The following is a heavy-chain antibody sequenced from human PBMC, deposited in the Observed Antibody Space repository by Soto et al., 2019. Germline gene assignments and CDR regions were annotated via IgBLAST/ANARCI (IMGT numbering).Heavy chain of an antibody. V-gene: IGHV4-39*01. D-gene: IGHD2-15*01. CDR2: IYDSGST. Sequence: QLQLQESGPGLVKSSETLSLTCTVSGGSISSSSYYWGWIRQPPGKGLEWIGSIYDSGSTYYNPSRKSRVTISVDTSKNQFSLKVSSVTAADTAVYYCARHGGYCFGGSSPQGYWCKGPLVTVSS. J-gene: IGHJ4*02. CDR1: GGSISSSSYY. CDR3: ARHGGYCFGGSSPQGY.